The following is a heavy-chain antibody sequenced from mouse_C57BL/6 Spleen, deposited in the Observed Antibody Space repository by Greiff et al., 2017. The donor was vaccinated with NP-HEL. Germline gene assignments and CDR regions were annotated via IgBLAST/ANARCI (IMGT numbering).Heavy chain of an antibody. V-gene: IGHV1-52*01. D-gene: IGHD1-1*01. CDR3: ARSGDYYGSSSRFAY. Sequence: QVQLQQPGAELVRPGSSVKLSCKASGYTFTSYWMHWVKQRPIQGLEWIGNIDPSDSETHYNQKFKDKATLTVDKSSSTAYMQLSSLTSEDSAVYYCARSGDYYGSSSRFAYWGQGTLVTVSA. CDR1: GYTFTSYW. CDR2: IDPSDSET. J-gene: IGHJ3*01.